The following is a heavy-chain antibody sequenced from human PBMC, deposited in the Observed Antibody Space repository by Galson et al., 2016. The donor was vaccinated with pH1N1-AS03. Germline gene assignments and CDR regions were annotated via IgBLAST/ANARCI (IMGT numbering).Heavy chain of an antibody. Sequence: PALVKPPQTLTLTCTFSGFSLSTSGVGVGWIRQPPGKALEWLALIYWDDDKHYSPSLKSRLTITEDTSKNQVVLTMTNMGPVDTATYYCAHFLYGDYATWFDPWGQGTLVTVSS. D-gene: IGHD4-17*01. CDR2: IYWDDDK. CDR3: AHFLYGDYATWFDP. V-gene: IGHV2-5*02. CDR1: GFSLSTSGVG. J-gene: IGHJ5*02.